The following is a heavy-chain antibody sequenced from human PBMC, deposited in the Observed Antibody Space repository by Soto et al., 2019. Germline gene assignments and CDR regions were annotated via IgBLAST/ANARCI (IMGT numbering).Heavy chain of an antibody. V-gene: IGHV3-33*01. J-gene: IGHJ3*02. CDR1: GFTFSSYG. D-gene: IGHD3-22*01. CDR2: IWYDGSNK. CDR3: AMGLETYYYDSSGYPFDAFDI. Sequence: GGSLRLSCAASGFTFSSYGMHWVRQAPGKGLEWVAVIWYDGSNKYYADSVKGRFTISRDNSKNTLYLQMNSLRAEDTAVYYCAMGLETYYYDSSGYPFDAFDIWGQGTMVTVSS.